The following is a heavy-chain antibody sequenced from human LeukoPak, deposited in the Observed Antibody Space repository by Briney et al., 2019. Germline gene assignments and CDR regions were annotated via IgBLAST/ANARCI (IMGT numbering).Heavy chain of an antibody. Sequence: GGSLRLSCAASGFTFSNAWMSWVRQAPGKGLEWVGRIKSKTDGGTTDYAAPVKGRFTISRDDSKNTLYLQMNSLKTEDTAVYYCTTQDLWFGELWYWGQGTLVTVSS. J-gene: IGHJ4*02. V-gene: IGHV3-15*01. CDR3: TTQDLWFGELWY. D-gene: IGHD3-10*01. CDR2: IKSKTDGGTT. CDR1: GFTFSNAW.